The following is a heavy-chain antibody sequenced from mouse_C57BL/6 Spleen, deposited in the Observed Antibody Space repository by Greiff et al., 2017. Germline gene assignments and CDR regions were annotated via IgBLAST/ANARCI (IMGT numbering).Heavy chain of an antibody. CDR1: GYTFTDYE. CDR3: TRKPLYYGNYGFAY. CDR2: IDPETGGT. J-gene: IGHJ3*01. V-gene: IGHV1-15*01. Sequence: QVQLQQSGAELVRPGASVTLSCKASGYTFTDYEMHWVKQTPVHGLEWIGAIDPETGGTAYNQKFKGKAILTADKSSSTAYMELLSLTSEDSAVYYCTRKPLYYGNYGFAYWGQGTLVTVSA. D-gene: IGHD2-1*01.